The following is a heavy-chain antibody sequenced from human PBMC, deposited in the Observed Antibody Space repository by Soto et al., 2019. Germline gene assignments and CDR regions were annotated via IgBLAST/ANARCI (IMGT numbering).Heavy chain of an antibody. D-gene: IGHD6-13*01. J-gene: IGHJ5*02. CDR3: ARHQSHSRSFVDP. CDR2: LYSSGST. V-gene: IGHV4-59*01. CDR1: GGSIRSYY. Sequence: SETLSLTCTVSGGSIRSYYWSWIRQAPGKGLEWIGYLYSSGSTVYNPSLKSRVTISVDTSKNQFSLKLNSVTAADTAVYYCARHQSHSRSFVDPWGQGTLVTVSS.